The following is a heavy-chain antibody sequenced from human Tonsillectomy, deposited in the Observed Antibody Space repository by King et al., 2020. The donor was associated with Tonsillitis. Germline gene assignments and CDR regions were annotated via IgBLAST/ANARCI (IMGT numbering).Heavy chain of an antibody. CDR3: ELGCQH. Sequence: VQLVESGGGLVQPGRSLRLSCTASGFTFGDYEMNWFRQAPGKGLEWVGFIGDKASGGTTKYAASVKGRFTISRDDSKSIVYLQMNSLKTEDTSLYYCELGCQHWGQGTLVTVSS. D-gene: IGHD7-27*01. CDR1: GFTFGDYE. V-gene: IGHV3-49*03. CDR2: IGDKASGGTT. J-gene: IGHJ1*01.